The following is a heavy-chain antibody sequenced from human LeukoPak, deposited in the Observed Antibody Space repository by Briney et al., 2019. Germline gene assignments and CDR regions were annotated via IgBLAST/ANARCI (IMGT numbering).Heavy chain of an antibody. J-gene: IGHJ4*02. D-gene: IGHD4-23*01. CDR2: INHSGST. CDR3: ARESMTTVVTGFDY. V-gene: IGHV4-34*01. Sequence: NSSETLSLTCAVYGGSFGGYYWSWIRQPPGKGLEWIGEINHSGSTNYNPSLKSRVTISVDTSKNQFSLELSSVTAADTAVYYCARESMTTVVTGFDYWGQGTLVTVSS. CDR1: GGSFGGYY.